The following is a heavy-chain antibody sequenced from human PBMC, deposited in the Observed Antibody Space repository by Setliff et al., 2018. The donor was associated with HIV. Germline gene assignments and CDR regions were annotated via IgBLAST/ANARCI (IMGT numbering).Heavy chain of an antibody. Sequence: PSETLSLTCAVYGGSFSGYYWSWIRQPPGKGLEWIGEINHSGSTHYNPSLKRRVTISIDTSKNQFSLKLRSVTAADTAVYWCAREDSSYHYFDSWGQGMLVTVSS. CDR1: GGSFSGYY. CDR3: AREDSSYHYFDS. D-gene: IGHD3-22*01. J-gene: IGHJ4*02. V-gene: IGHV4-34*01. CDR2: INHSGST.